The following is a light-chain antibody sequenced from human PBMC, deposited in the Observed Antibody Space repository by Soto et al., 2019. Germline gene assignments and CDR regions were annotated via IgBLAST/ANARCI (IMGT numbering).Light chain of an antibody. CDR2: GAS. V-gene: IGKV3-15*01. J-gene: IGKJ2*01. CDR3: QQYNNWPPNT. Sequence: EIVMTQSPAPLSVSPGARATLSCRASPSVSSNLAWYQQKPGQAPRLLIYGASTRATGIPARFSGSGSGTEFTLTISSLQSEDFAVYYCQQYNNWPPNTFGPGTKLEIK. CDR1: PSVSSN.